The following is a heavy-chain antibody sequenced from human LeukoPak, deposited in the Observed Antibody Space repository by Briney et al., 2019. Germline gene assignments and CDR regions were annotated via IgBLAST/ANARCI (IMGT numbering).Heavy chain of an antibody. V-gene: IGHV4-59*01. D-gene: IGHD6-13*01. CDR3: ARGRDPSSSWYRPEGWFDP. Sequence: SETLSLTCTVSGGSISSYYWSWIRQPPGKGLEWIGYIYYSGSTNYNPSLKSRVTISVDTSKNQFSLKLSSVTAADTAVYYCARGRDPSSSWYRPEGWFDPWGQGTLVTVSS. CDR1: GGSISSYY. J-gene: IGHJ5*02. CDR2: IYYSGST.